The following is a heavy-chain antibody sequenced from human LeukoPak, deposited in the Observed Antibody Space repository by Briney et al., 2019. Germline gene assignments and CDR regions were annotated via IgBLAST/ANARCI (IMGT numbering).Heavy chain of an antibody. D-gene: IGHD3-22*01. J-gene: IGHJ4*02. CDR1: GFTFSSYS. CDR3: ARDDVPYYYDSSGYRHYFDY. Sequence: GGSLRLSCAASGFTFSSYSMNWVRQAPGKGLEWVSSISSSSSYIYYADSVKGRLTISRDNAKNSLYLQMNSLRAEDTAVYYCARDDVPYYYDSSGYRHYFDYWGQGTLVTVSS. CDR2: ISSSSSYI. V-gene: IGHV3-21*01.